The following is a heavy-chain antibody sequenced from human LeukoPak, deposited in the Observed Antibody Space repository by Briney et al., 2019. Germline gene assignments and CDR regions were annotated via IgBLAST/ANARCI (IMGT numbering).Heavy chain of an antibody. CDR1: GFHLRSHY. CDR2: IHCGCRT. V-gene: IGHV3-66*01. J-gene: IGHJ4*02. CDR3: ARVDYGDYGFDY. D-gene: IGHD4-17*01. Sequence: GGSLRLPWAASGFHLRSHYMRRVPQAPGKGLEGDGVIHCGCRTYHADSVKGRFTISRDNSKNTLYLQRNSLRAEDTAVYYCARVDYGDYGFDYWGQGALVTVSS.